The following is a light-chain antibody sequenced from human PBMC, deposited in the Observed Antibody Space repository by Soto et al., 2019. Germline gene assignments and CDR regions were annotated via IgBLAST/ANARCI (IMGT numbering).Light chain of an antibody. CDR2: EVS. J-gene: IGLJ1*01. Sequence: QSALTQPASVSGSPGQSITISCTGTSSDVGSYNLVSWYQQHPGKAPKLMIYEVSNRPSGVSNRFSGSKSGNTASLTISGLQAEDEADYYCCSYAGSSTPYVFGTGTKLTVL. V-gene: IGLV2-23*02. CDR3: CSYAGSSTPYV. CDR1: SSDVGSYNL.